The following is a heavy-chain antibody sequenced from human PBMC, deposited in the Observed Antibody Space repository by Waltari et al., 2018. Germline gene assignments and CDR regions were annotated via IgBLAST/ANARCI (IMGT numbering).Heavy chain of an antibody. CDR1: GFSLSTSG. Sequence: ESGPTLVKPTQTLTLTCTFSGFSLSTSGVGVGWIRQPPGKALEWVSYISSSSSTIYYADSVKGRLTISRDNAKNSLYLQMNSLRAEDTAVYYCAREASAVTDYWGQGTLVTVSS. CDR3: AREASAVTDY. V-gene: IGHV3-11*04. D-gene: IGHD4-4*01. CDR2: ISSSSST. J-gene: IGHJ4*02.